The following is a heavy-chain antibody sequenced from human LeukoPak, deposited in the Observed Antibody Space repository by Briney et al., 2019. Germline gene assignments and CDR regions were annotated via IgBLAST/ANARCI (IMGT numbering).Heavy chain of an antibody. J-gene: IGHJ4*02. CDR2: INHSGST. CDR3: ARGRLHPRYTFDY. CDR1: GGSFSGYY. V-gene: IGHV4-34*01. Sequence: SETLSLTCAVYGGSFSGYYWSWIRQPPGKGLEWIGEINHSGSTNYNPSLKSRVAISVDTSKNQFSLKLSSVTAADTAVYYCARGRLHPRYTFDYWGQGTLVTVSS. D-gene: IGHD1-1*01.